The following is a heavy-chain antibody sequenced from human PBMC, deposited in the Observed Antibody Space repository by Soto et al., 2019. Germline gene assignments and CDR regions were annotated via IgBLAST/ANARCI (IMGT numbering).Heavy chain of an antibody. CDR3: ARALFY. CDR2: INSDGSST. Sequence: EVQLVESGGGVVQPGGSLRLSCAASGFTFSSYWMHWVRQAPGKGLVWVTRINSDGSSTSYADSVKGRFTISRVNVKNTLYLQMNSLSPEDTDVYYCARALFYWGQGTLVTVSS. D-gene: IGHD2-21*01. CDR1: GFTFSSYW. V-gene: IGHV3-74*01. J-gene: IGHJ4*02.